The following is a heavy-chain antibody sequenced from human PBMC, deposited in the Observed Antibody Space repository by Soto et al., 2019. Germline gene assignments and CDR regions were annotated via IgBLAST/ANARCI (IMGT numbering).Heavy chain of an antibody. CDR1: GGSISSYY. V-gene: IGHV4-59*01. Sequence: PSETLSLTCTVSGGSISSYYWSWIRQPPGKGLEWIGYIYYSGSTNYNPSLKSRVTISVDTSKNQFSLKLSSVAAADTAVYYCARRIAAAEYYYYGMDVWGKGTKVTV. CDR3: ARRIAAAEYYYYGMDV. CDR2: IYYSGST. J-gene: IGHJ6*04. D-gene: IGHD6-13*01.